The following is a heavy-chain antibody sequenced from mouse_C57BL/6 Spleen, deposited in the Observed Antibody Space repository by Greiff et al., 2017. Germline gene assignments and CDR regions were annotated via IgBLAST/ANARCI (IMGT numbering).Heavy chain of an antibody. CDR2: IDPSDSYT. CDR1: GYTFTSYW. CDR3: ASGLLLRSYFDY. Sequence: QVQLQQPGAELVKPGASVKLSCKASGYTFTSYWMQWVKQRPGQGLEWIGEIDPSDSYTNYNQKFKGKATLTVDTSSSTAYMQLSSLTSEDSAVYYCASGLLLRSYFDYWGQGTTLTVSS. J-gene: IGHJ2*01. V-gene: IGHV1-50*01. D-gene: IGHD1-1*01.